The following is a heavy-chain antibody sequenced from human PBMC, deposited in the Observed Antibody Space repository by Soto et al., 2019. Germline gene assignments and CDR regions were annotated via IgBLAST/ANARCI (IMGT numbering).Heavy chain of an antibody. CDR2: ISGSGGST. J-gene: IGHJ3*02. Sequence: PGGSMRISCAASGFTFSSYAMSWVRQAPGKGLEWVSAISGSGGSTYYADSVKGRFTISRDNSKNTLYLQMNSLRAEDTAVYYCAKAGASRSSSTRSYYGSGSYYPRCAFDIWGQGTMVTVSS. CDR1: GFTFSSYA. CDR3: AKAGASRSSSTRSYYGSGSYYPRCAFDI. V-gene: IGHV3-23*01. D-gene: IGHD3-10*01.